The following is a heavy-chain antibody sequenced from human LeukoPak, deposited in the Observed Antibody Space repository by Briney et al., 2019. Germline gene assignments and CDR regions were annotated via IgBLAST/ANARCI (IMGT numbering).Heavy chain of an antibody. J-gene: IGHJ4*02. CDR2: IIPIFGTA. CDR1: GGTFSSYA. V-gene: IGHV1-69*13. Sequence: VKVSCKASGGTFSSYAISWVRQAPGQGLEWMGGIIPIFGTANYAQKFQGRVTITADESTSTAYMELSSLRSEDTAVYYCASSRSKRWLQAPFDYWGQGTLVTVSS. D-gene: IGHD5-24*01. CDR3: ASSRSKRWLQAPFDY.